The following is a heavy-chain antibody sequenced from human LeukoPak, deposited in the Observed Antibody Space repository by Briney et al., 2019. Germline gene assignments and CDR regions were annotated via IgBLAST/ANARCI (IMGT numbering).Heavy chain of an antibody. D-gene: IGHD2-21*02. V-gene: IGHV3-30*02. J-gene: IGHJ4*02. CDR3: AKDNYCGGDCYSGASNYFDY. CDR2: IRYDGSNK. CDR1: GFTFSSYG. Sequence: GGSLRLSCAASGFTFSSYGMHWVRQAPGKGLEWVAFIRYDGSNKYYADSVKGRFTISRDNSKNTLYLQMNSLRAEDTAVYYCAKDNYCGGDCYSGASNYFDYWGQGTLVTVSS.